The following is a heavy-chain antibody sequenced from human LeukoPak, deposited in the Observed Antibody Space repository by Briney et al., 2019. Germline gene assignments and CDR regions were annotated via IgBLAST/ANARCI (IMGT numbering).Heavy chain of an antibody. Sequence: GASVKVSCKASGYTFTSYGISWVRQAPGQGLEWMGWINPNSGGTNYAQKFQGRVTMTRDTSISTAYMELSRLRSDDTAVYYCAREKVIQYQLLWDYWGQGTLVTVSS. J-gene: IGHJ4*02. CDR2: INPNSGGT. V-gene: IGHV1-2*02. CDR3: AREKVIQYQLLWDY. CDR1: GYTFTSYG. D-gene: IGHD2-2*01.